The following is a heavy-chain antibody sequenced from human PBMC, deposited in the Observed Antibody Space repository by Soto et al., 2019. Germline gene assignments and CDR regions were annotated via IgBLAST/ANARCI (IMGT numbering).Heavy chain of an antibody. Sequence: PGGSLRLSCAASGFTFSSYAMSWVRQAPGKGLEWVSAISGSGGSTYYADSVKGRFTISRDNSKNTLYLQMNSLRAEDTAVYYCAKDPEYSSGWYLSVWFDPWGQGTLVT. CDR2: ISGSGGST. CDR1: GFTFSSYA. CDR3: AKDPEYSSGWYLSVWFDP. V-gene: IGHV3-23*01. J-gene: IGHJ5*02. D-gene: IGHD6-19*01.